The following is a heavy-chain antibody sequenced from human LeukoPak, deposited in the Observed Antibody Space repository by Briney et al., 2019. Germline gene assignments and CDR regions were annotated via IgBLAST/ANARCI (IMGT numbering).Heavy chain of an antibody. CDR1: GGSISNTNW. CDR3: SRENGAFSPFGY. V-gene: IGHV4-4*02. D-gene: IGHD2-8*01. J-gene: IGHJ4*02. Sequence: PSGTLSLTCGVSGGSISNTNWWSWVRQPPGQGLEWIGEISLTGLTHYNPSLESRVTVSLDKSKNQLSLNLTSVAAADTAVYYCSRENGAFSPFGYWGQGTLVTVLS. CDR2: ISLTGLT.